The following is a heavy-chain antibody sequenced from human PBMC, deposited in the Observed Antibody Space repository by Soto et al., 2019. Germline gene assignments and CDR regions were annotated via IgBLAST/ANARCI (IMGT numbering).Heavy chain of an antibody. Sequence: QVQLVQSGAEVKKPGASVKVSCKASGYTFTNYGISWVRQAPGQGLEWMGWISAYNGNINYAQKLQGRVTMTTDTSTSTAYMELRSLRADDTAMYYCASSYCGGNCSSKLPLDYYYYGMDVWGQGTTVTVSS. CDR3: ASSYCGGNCSSKLPLDYYYYGMDV. D-gene: IGHD2-21*02. CDR1: GYTFTNYG. J-gene: IGHJ6*02. V-gene: IGHV1-18*01. CDR2: ISAYNGNI.